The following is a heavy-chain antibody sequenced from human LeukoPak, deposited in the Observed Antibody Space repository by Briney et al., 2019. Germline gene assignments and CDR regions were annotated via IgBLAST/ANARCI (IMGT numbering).Heavy chain of an antibody. D-gene: IGHD2-2*01. CDR2: ISSSSSYI. J-gene: IGHJ5*02. CDR1: GFTFSSYS. CDR3: ARVGVVVPAALINWFDP. V-gene: IGHV3-21*01. Sequence: PGGSLRLSCAASGFTFSSYSMNWVRQAPGKGLEWVSSISSSSSYIYHADSVKGRFTISRDNAKNSLYLQMNSLRAEDTAVYYCARVGVVVPAALINWFDPWSQGTLVTVSS.